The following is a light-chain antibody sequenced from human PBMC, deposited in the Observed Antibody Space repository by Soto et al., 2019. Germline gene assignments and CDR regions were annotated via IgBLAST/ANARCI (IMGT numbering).Light chain of an antibody. CDR3: QQYNSWWT. J-gene: IGKJ1*01. CDR2: GAF. V-gene: IGKV3D-15*01. CDR1: QSFSSY. Sequence: ELGMTQSAAPLSGSPGEGATLSSGASQSFSSYLAWYQQKPGQAPRLLIYGAFNGATGIPARFSGSGSGTEFTLTISSLESEDFAVYYCQQYNSWWTFGQGTKVDIK.